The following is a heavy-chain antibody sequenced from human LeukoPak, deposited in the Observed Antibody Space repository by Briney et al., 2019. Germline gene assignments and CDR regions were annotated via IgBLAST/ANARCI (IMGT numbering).Heavy chain of an antibody. J-gene: IGHJ5*02. D-gene: IGHD6-13*01. V-gene: IGHV4-28*02. CDR1: GFTFSSYSM. Sequence: LRLSCAASGFTFSSYSMNWIRQPPGKGLEWIGYIYYDGSIFYNPSLRSRVTMSVDTSKNQFSLRLNSVTAVDTAVYYCASKPDSRNWFDPWGQGTLVIVSS. CDR2: IYYDGSI. CDR3: ASKPDSRNWFDP.